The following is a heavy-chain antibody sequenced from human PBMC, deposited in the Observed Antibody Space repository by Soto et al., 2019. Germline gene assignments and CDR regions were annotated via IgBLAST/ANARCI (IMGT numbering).Heavy chain of an antibody. CDR3: VRGIPSHYSSNWLYWYFDL. CDR2: IWNDGTKE. V-gene: IGHV3-33*01. J-gene: IGHJ2*01. CDR1: GFVYSTYA. Sequence: VQLVESGGGVVQPGRSLRLSCAASGFVYSTYAMHWVRLSPGKGLEWVALIWNDGTKEYYVDSVKGRFTISRDNSQNTLNLQMDSLRAEDTAVYFCVRGIPSHYSSNWLYWYFDLWGRGTQVTVSA. D-gene: IGHD6-13*01.